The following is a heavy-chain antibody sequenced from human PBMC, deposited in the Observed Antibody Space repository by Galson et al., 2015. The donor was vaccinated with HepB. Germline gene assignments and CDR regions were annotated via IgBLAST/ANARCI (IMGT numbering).Heavy chain of an antibody. V-gene: IGHV1-46*03. D-gene: IGHD2-2*01. J-gene: IGHJ6*03. CDR2: INPSGGST. CDR3: ARSATANIPGKNIVVVPAATGRDYYYMDV. CDR1: GSTFTSYY. Sequence: SVKVSCKASGSTFTSYYMHWVRQAPGQGLEWMGIINPSGGSTSYAQKFQGRVTMTRDTSTSTVYMELSSLRSEDTAVYYCARSATANIPGKNIVVVPAATGRDYYYMDVWGKGTTVTVSS.